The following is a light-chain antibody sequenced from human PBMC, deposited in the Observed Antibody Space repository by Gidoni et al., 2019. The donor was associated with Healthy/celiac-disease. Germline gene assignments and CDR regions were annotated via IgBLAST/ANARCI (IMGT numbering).Light chain of an antibody. CDR3: QQYGSSPRT. CDR1: QSVSSSY. CDR2: GAS. V-gene: IGKV3-20*01. Sequence: VLPQSRGTLSLSPGERATLSCRASQSVSSSYLAWYQQKPGQAPRLLIYGASSRATGIPDRFSGSGSGTDFTLTISRLEPEDFAVYYCQQYGSSPRTFGQGTKVEIK. J-gene: IGKJ1*01.